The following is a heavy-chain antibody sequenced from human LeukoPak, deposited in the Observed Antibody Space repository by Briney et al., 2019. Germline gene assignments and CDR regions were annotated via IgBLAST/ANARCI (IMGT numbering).Heavy chain of an antibody. V-gene: IGHV4-34*01. Sequence: PSETLSLTCAVYGGSFSGYYWSWIRQPPGKGLEWIGEINHSGSTNYNPSLKSRVTISVDTSKNQFSLKLSSVTAADTAVYYCARGRGVVVPAAIRRPNWFDPWGQGTLVTVSS. J-gene: IGHJ5*02. D-gene: IGHD2-2*01. CDR3: ARGRGVVVPAAIRRPNWFDP. CDR2: INHSGST. CDR1: GGSFSGYY.